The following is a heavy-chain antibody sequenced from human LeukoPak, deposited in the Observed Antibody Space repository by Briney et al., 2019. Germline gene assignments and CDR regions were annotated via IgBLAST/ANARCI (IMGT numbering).Heavy chain of an antibody. D-gene: IGHD3-10*01. CDR1: GFTFSSYA. CDR3: AKVEVRGVIVHLFDY. J-gene: IGHJ4*02. CDR2: ISGSGGST. V-gene: IGHV3-23*01. Sequence: GGSLRLSCAASGFTFSSYAMSWVRQAPGKGLEWVLAISGSGGSTYYADSVKGRFTISRDNSKNTLYLQMNSLRAEDTAVYYCAKVEVRGVIVHLFDYWGQGTLVTVSS.